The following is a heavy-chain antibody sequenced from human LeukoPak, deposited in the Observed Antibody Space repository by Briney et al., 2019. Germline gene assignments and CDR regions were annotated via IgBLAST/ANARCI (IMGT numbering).Heavy chain of an antibody. V-gene: IGHV4-39*07. CDR1: GGSISSSSYY. Sequence: PSETLSLTCTVSGGSISSSSYYWGWIRQPPGKGLEWIGSIYYSGSTYYNPSLKSRVTISVDTSKNQFSLKLSSVTAADTAVYYCARAWQPTIIDYWGQGTLVTVSS. J-gene: IGHJ4*02. CDR3: ARAWQPTIIDY. CDR2: IYYSGST. D-gene: IGHD4/OR15-4a*01.